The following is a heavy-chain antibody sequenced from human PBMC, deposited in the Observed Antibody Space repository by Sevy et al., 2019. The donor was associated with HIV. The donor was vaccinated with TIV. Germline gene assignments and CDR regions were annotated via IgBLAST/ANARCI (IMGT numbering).Heavy chain of an antibody. V-gene: IGHV3-21*01. D-gene: IGHD3-10*01. CDR1: GFTFSSYS. CDR2: ISSSSSYI. CDR3: ARVVSDYGSGSYYNVVQRAFYYYYYMDV. J-gene: IGHJ6*03. Sequence: GGSLRLSCAASGFTFSSYSMNWVRQAPGKGLEWVSSISSSSSYIYYADSVKGRFTISRDNAKNSLYLQMNSLRAEDTVVDYCARVVSDYGSGSYYNVVQRAFYYYYYMDVWGKGTTVTVSS.